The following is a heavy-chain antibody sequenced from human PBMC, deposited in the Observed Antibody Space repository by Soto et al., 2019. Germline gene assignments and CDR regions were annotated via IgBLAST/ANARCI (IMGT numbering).Heavy chain of an antibody. CDR3: ARGGGFDSFDY. D-gene: IGHD3-10*01. Sequence: QLQLHMSGSGLVKPSQTLSLTCTVSGASITYGAYSWSWIRQTPGKGLAWIGYINHLETTFYNPSFESRLTLSIDRTKNQFSLNLKSMSAADRAVYFCARGGGFDSFDYWGQGILVTVSS. CDR1: GASITYGAYS. J-gene: IGHJ4*02. CDR2: INHLETT. V-gene: IGHV4-30-2*01.